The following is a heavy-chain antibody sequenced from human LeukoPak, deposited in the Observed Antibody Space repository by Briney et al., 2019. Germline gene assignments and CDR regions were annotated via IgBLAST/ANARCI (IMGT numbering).Heavy chain of an antibody. CDR1: GGTSSSYA. Sequence: SVKVSCKASGGTSSSYAISWVRQAPGQGLEWMGGIIPIFGTANYAQKFQGRVTITTDESTSTAYMELSSLRSEDTAVYYCASGEYQLLYVGGWFDPWGQGTLVTVSS. D-gene: IGHD2-2*02. J-gene: IGHJ5*02. CDR3: ASGEYQLLYVGGWFDP. CDR2: IIPIFGTA. V-gene: IGHV1-69*05.